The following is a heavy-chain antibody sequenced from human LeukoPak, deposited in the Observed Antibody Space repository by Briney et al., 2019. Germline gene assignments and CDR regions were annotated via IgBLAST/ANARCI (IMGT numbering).Heavy chain of an antibody. J-gene: IGHJ4*02. CDR2: ISYSGST. V-gene: IGHV4-59*01. CDR3: ARDGRAGSLFAY. D-gene: IGHD6-19*01. Sequence: SETLSLTCTVSGGSISGYYRSWIRQPPGKGLEWVGYISYSGSTNYNPSLKSRVTISVDTSKNQFSLKLSSVTAADTAIYYCARDGRAGSLFAYWGQGTLVTVSS. CDR1: GGSISGYY.